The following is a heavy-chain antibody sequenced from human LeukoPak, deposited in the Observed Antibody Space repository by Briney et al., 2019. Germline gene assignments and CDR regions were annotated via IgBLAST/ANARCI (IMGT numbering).Heavy chain of an antibody. CDR3: ARTLGELSSPLDY. CDR1: GFTFSSYG. J-gene: IGHJ4*02. D-gene: IGHD3-16*02. Sequence: PGGSLRLSCAASGFTFSSYGMHWVRQAPGKGLEWVAVIWYDGSNKYYADSVKGRFTISRDNSKNTLYLQMNSLRAEDTAVYYCARTLGELSSPLDYWGQGTLVTVSS. CDR2: IWYDGSNK. V-gene: IGHV3-33*01.